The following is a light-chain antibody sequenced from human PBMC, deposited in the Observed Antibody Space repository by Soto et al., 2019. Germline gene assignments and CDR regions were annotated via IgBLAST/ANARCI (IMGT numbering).Light chain of an antibody. CDR3: QQRSNWPRLT. V-gene: IGKV3-11*01. CDR1: ETVSSN. CDR2: DAS. Sequence: IVWTQSPGTLSLSPGERATLSCRASETVSSNLAWCQQKPGQAPRLLIYDASNRATGIPARFSGSGSGTDFTLTISSLEPEDFAVYYCQQRSNWPRLTFGGGTKVDI. J-gene: IGKJ4*01.